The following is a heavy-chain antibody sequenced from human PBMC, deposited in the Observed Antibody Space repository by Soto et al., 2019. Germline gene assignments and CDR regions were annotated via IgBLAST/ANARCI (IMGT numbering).Heavy chain of an antibody. J-gene: IGHJ4*02. Sequence: ASVKVSCKASGYTFTSYGISWVRQAPGQRLEWMGWISAYNGNTNYAQKLQGRVTMTTDTSTSTAYMELRSLRSDDTAVYYCASDHYDSSGHQEAFDYWGQGTLVTSPQ. CDR3: ASDHYDSSGHQEAFDY. CDR2: ISAYNGNT. D-gene: IGHD3-22*01. CDR1: GYTFTSYG. V-gene: IGHV1-18*01.